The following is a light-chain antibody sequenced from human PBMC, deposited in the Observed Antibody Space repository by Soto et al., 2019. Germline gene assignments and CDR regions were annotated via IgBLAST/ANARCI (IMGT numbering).Light chain of an antibody. CDR3: QQYGNSPQT. Sequence: EIVLTQSPGTLSLSPGERATLSCRASQSVSSNFLAWYQEKLGQAPRLLIYGASKRATGIPDRFSGSGSGTDFTLTISRLEPEDFAVYYCQQYGNSPQTFGQGTKVEIK. CDR2: GAS. V-gene: IGKV3-20*01. CDR1: QSVSSNF. J-gene: IGKJ1*01.